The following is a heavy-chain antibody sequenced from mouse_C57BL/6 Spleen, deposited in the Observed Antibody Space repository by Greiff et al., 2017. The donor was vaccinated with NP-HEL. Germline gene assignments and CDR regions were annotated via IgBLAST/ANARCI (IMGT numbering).Heavy chain of an antibody. Sequence: EVQVVESGGGLVQPKGSLKLSCAASGFSFNTYAMNWVRQAPGKGLEWVARIRSKSNNYATYYADSVKDRFTISRDDSESMLYLQMNNLKTEDTAMYYCVRHPHYYGSGYAMDYWGQGTSVTVSS. J-gene: IGHJ4*01. D-gene: IGHD1-1*01. CDR3: VRHPHYYGSGYAMDY. CDR1: GFSFNTYA. V-gene: IGHV10-1*01. CDR2: IRSKSNNYAT.